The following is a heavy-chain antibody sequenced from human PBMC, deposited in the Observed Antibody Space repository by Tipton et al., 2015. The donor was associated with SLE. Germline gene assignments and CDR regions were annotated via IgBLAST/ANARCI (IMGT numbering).Heavy chain of an antibody. D-gene: IGHD2-21*01. CDR2: IYHSGST. CDR1: GSSLSSGYS. V-gene: IGHV4-38-2*02. CDR3: AVNVVVKVQVDY. Sequence: TLSLTCTVSGSSLSSGYSWGWIRQPPRKGLEWIGSIYHSGSTFYNPSLKSRVTISVDTSKNQFSLKLTSVTAADTAVYYCAVNVVVKVQVDYWGPGALVTVSS. J-gene: IGHJ4*02.